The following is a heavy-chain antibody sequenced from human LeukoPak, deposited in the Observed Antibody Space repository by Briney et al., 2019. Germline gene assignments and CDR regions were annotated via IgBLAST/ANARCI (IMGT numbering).Heavy chain of an antibody. D-gene: IGHD6-13*01. J-gene: IGHJ5*02. V-gene: IGHV3-33*08. CDR1: GFTFSSYA. CDR3: AREASSRFNWFDP. CDR2: IWYDGSNK. Sequence: PGGSLRLSCAASGFTFSSYAMHWVRQAPGKGLEWVAVIWYDGSNKYYADSVKGRFTISRDNSKNTLYLQMNSLRAEDTAVYYCAREASSRFNWFDPWGQGTLVTVSS.